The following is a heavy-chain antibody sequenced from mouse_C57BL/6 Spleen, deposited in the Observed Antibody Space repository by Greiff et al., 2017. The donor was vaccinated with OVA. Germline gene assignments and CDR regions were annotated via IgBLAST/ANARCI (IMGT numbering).Heavy chain of an antibody. CDR2: IDPETGGT. V-gene: IGHV1-15*01. Sequence: VQLQQSGAELVRPGASVTLSCKASGYTFTDYEMHWVKQTPVHGLEWIGAIDPETGGTAYNQKFKGKAILTADKSSSTAYMELRSLTSEDSAVYYCTREEGHYLGYFDVWGTGTTVTVSS. CDR3: TREEGHYLGYFDV. J-gene: IGHJ1*03. D-gene: IGHD1-2*01. CDR1: GYTFTDYE.